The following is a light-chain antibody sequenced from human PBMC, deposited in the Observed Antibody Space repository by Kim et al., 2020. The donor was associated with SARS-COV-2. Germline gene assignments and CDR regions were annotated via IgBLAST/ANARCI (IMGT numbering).Light chain of an antibody. CDR1: QSISYS. CDR2: MAS. Sequence: SASVGDRVTITCRASQSISYSLAWYQQKPGDAPKLLIYMASTLEGGVPSRFSGSGSGTEFALTISSLQPDDFATYYCQQYNSFWNFGQGTKVDIK. CDR3: QQYNSFWN. V-gene: IGKV1-5*03. J-gene: IGKJ1*01.